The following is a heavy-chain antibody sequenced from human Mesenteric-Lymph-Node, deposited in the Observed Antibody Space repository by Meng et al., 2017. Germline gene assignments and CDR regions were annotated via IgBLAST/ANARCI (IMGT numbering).Heavy chain of an antibody. CDR2: IYYTGSS. Sequence: SETLSLTCTVSDGSVSSGSYYWSWIRQPPGKGLEWIGYIYYTGSSDYNPSLKSRVTISVDTSRKQFSLKLSSVTAADTAVYYCARGDHYYDSSGYFSNYYYGMDVWGQGTTVTVSS. J-gene: IGHJ6*02. V-gene: IGHV4-61*01. CDR1: DGSVSSGSYY. CDR3: ARGDHYYDSSGYFSNYYYGMDV. D-gene: IGHD3-22*01.